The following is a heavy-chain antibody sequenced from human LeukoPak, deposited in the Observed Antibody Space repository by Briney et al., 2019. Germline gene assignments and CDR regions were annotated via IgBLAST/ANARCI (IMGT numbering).Heavy chain of an antibody. V-gene: IGHV4-39*07. CDR1: GGSISSSSYY. CDR3: ARRKHRIAAAGSYAFDI. Sequence: SETLSLTCTVSGGSISSSSYYWGWIRQPPGKGLEWIGSIYYSGSTYYNPSLKSRVTISVDTSKNQFSLKLSSVTAADTAVYYCARRKHRIAAAGSYAFDIWGQGTMVTVSS. D-gene: IGHD6-13*01. CDR2: IYYSGST. J-gene: IGHJ3*02.